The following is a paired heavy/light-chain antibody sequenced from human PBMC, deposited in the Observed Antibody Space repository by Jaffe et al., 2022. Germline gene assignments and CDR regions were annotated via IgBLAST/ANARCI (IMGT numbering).Light chain of an antibody. CDR3: QQYANSPLN. Sequence: EIVLTQSPGTLSLSPGERATLSCRASQTLSRNSLVWYQQIPGQAPRLLIYGASSRAPGIPDRFSGSGSGTDFTLTISRLEPEDIAVYYCQQYANSPLNFGGGTTVEIK. V-gene: IGKV3-20*01. J-gene: IGKJ4*01. CDR1: QTLSRNS. CDR2: GAS.
Heavy chain of an antibody. CDR2: INAGSGNT. V-gene: IGHV1-3*01. D-gene: IGHD6-19*01. Sequence: QVQLVQSGAEVKKPGASVKVSCKTSGYIFTTYPIHWVRQAPGQRLEWMGWINAGSGNTKYSQKFQGRVTITRDTSASTAYMDLSSLSLEDTAVYYCARWNSGCDSWGQGTLVTVSP. J-gene: IGHJ4*02. CDR3: ARWNSGCDS. CDR1: GYIFTTYP.